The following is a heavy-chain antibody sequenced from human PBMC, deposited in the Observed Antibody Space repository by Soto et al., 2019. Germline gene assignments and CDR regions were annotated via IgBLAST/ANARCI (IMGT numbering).Heavy chain of an antibody. V-gene: IGHV3-23*01. J-gene: IGHJ4*02. Sequence: GGSLRLSCAASGFTCSSYAMSWVRQAPGKGLEWVSAISGSGGSTYYADSVKGRFTISRDNSKNTLYLQMNSLRAEDTAVYYCAKAPSSGWYYFDYWGQGTLVTVSS. D-gene: IGHD6-19*01. CDR2: ISGSGGST. CDR3: AKAPSSGWYYFDY. CDR1: GFTCSSYA.